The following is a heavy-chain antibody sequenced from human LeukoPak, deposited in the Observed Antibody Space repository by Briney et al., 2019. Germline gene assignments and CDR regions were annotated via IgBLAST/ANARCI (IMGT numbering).Heavy chain of an antibody. CDR1: GYTFTNYA. V-gene: IGHV1-3*01. CDR2: INPGNGDT. D-gene: IGHD2-15*01. Sequence: ASVKVSCKGSGYTFTNYAVHWVRQAPGQRLEWLGWINPGNGDTKYSQNFQGRVTVASDTSAATAYVELNSLTSEDTAVYYCARERWHCRVNCYSVYYYALDVWGQGTTVTVSS. CDR3: ARERWHCRVNCYSVYYYALDV. J-gene: IGHJ6*02.